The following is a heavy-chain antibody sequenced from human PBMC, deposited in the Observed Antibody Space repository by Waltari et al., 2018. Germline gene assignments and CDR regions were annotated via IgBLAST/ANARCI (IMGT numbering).Heavy chain of an antibody. CDR2: IYTSGST. V-gene: IGHV4-61*02. CDR3: ARVPFYCTNGVCYYYFDY. D-gene: IGHD2-8*01. CDR1: GGSISSGSYY. J-gene: IGHJ4*02. Sequence: QVQLQESGPGLVKPSQTLSLTCTVSGGSISSGSYYWSWIRQPAGKGLEWIGRIYTSGSTNYNPSLKSRGTRSVDTSKNQFSLKLSSVTAADTAVYYCARVPFYCTNGVCYYYFDYWGQGTLVTVSS.